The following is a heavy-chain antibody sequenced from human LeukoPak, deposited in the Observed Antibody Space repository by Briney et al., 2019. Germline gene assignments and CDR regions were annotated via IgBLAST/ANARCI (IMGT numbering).Heavy chain of an antibody. V-gene: IGHV4-39*01. CDR2: IYYSGST. Sequence: PSETLSLTCTVSGGSISSSSYYWGWLRQPPGKGLEWIGNIYYSGSTYYNPSLKSRVTISVDTSKNQFSLKLSSVTAADTAVYYCASRSRFLDLDYWGQGTLVTVSS. CDR3: ASRSRFLDLDY. CDR1: GGSISSSSYY. D-gene: IGHD3-3*01. J-gene: IGHJ4*02.